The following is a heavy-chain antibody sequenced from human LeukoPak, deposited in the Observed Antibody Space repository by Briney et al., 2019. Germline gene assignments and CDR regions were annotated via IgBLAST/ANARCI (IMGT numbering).Heavy chain of an antibody. V-gene: IGHV1-46*01. D-gene: IGHD3-16*01. CDR2: IHPGGGYA. Sequence: ASVRVSCTASGFSFTTYTIHWVRQAAGQGLEWMGLIHPGGGYASYPHKFQGRVNMTKDTSTNTVYMDLSSLRPDDTAVYFCARAAGMGKLFWFEPSGQGTLVAVSS. CDR3: ARAAGMGKLFWFEP. J-gene: IGHJ5*02. CDR1: GFSFTTYT.